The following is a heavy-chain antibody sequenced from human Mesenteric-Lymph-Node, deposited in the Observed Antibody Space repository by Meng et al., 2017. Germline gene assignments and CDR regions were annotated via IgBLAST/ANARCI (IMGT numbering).Heavy chain of an antibody. CDR1: GGSFSGYY. Sequence: QVQLQQWGAGLLKPSGTLSLPCAVYGGSFSGYYWSWIRQPPGKGLEWIGEINHSGSTNYNPSLKSRVTMFVDTSKNQFSLMLTSVTATDTAVYYCARRRGGSGRDCWGQGTLVTVSS. V-gene: IGHV4-34*01. D-gene: IGHD3-10*01. CDR2: INHSGST. CDR3: ARRRGGSGRDC. J-gene: IGHJ4*02.